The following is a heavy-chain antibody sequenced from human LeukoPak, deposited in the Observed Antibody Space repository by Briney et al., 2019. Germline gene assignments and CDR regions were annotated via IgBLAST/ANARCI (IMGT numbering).Heavy chain of an antibody. CDR1: GGSISSGDYY. Sequence: SQTLSLTCTVSGGSISSGDYYWSWIRQPPGKGLEWVGYIYYSGSTYYNPSLKSRVTISVDTSRNQFSLKLSSVTAADTAVYYCAREFLSYYDSSGYYYGWYFDLWGRGTLVTVSS. V-gene: IGHV4-30-4*08. CDR2: IYYSGST. J-gene: IGHJ2*01. D-gene: IGHD3-22*01. CDR3: AREFLSYYDSSGYYYGWYFDL.